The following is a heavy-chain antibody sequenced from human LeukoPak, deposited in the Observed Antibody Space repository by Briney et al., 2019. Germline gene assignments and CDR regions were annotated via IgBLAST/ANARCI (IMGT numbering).Heavy chain of an antibody. Sequence: GASVRVSAKAFGSTLTTYAMIGVGQAPGQGLGWMGWINTNTGNPTYAQGFTGRFVFSLDTSVSTAYLQISSLKAEDTAVYYCAARDGYNYGFDYWGQGTLVTVSS. CDR1: GSTLTTYA. CDR3: AARDGYNYGFDY. J-gene: IGHJ4*02. V-gene: IGHV7-4-1*02. D-gene: IGHD5-24*01. CDR2: INTNTGNP.